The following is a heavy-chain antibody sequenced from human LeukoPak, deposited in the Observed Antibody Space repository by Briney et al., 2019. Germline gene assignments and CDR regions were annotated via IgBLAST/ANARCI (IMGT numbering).Heavy chain of an antibody. Sequence: PSETLSLTCTVSGGSISSYYWSWIRQPPGKGLEWIGYIYYSGSTNYNPSLKSRVTISVDTSKNQFSLKLSSVTAADTAVYYCARGFTIFGVVTTTYGMDVWGQGTTVTVSS. CDR1: GGSISSYY. J-gene: IGHJ6*02. CDR3: ARGFTIFGVVTTTYGMDV. D-gene: IGHD3-3*01. CDR2: IYYSGST. V-gene: IGHV4-59*01.